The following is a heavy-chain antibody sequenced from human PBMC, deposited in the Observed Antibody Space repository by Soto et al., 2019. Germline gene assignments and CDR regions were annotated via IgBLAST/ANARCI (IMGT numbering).Heavy chain of an antibody. CDR2: IGGRGTGT. CDR1: GFPFKTYA. CDR3: AKYRGLQLREYHFNY. V-gene: IGHV3-23*01. J-gene: IGHJ4*02. D-gene: IGHD1-1*01. Sequence: GGSLSLSCVASGFPFKTYAMGWVRQAPGKGLEWVSSIGGRGTGTYYADSVKGRFTISRDNSENILYLQMNSLRAEDTAVYYCAKYRGLQLREYHFNYWGQGTLVTVSS.